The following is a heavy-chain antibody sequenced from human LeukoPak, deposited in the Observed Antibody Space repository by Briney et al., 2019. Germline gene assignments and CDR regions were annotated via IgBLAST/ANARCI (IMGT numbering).Heavy chain of an antibody. CDR2: IYHSGST. CDR3: ARDQSWFDP. J-gene: IGHJ5*02. Sequence: SETLSLTCTVSGYSISSGYYWGWIRQPPGKGLEWIGSIYHSGSTYYNPSLKSRVTISVDTSKNQFSPKLSSVTAADTAVYYCARDQSWFDPWGQGTPVTVSS. V-gene: IGHV4-38-2*02. CDR1: GYSISSGYY.